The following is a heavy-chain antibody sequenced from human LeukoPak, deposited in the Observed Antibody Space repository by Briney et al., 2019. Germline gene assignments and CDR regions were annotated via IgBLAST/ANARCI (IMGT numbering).Heavy chain of an antibody. D-gene: IGHD6-13*01. CDR3: ARGVCIAAAYDY. J-gene: IGHJ4*02. CDR2: IDTDGSNT. V-gene: IGHV3-74*01. CDR1: GFTFSSYW. Sequence: GGSLRLSCAASGFTFSSYWMHWVRQAPGKGLVWVSRIDTDGSNTAYADSVKGRFTISRDNAKNTLYLQMNSLRAEDTAVYYCARGVCIAAAYDYWGQGTLVTVSS.